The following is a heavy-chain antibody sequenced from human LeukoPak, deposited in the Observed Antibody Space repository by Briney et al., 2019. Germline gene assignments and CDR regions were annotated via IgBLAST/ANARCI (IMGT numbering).Heavy chain of an antibody. CDR1: GYTFTSYG. Sequence: ASVKVSCKASGYTFTSYGISWVRQAPGQGLEWMGWISAYNGNTNHAQKLQGRVTMTTDTSTSTAYMELRSLRSDDTAVYYCARDPDKDYYGSGSYYNGGWFDPWGQGTLVTVSS. J-gene: IGHJ5*02. D-gene: IGHD3-10*01. V-gene: IGHV1-18*04. CDR2: ISAYNGNT. CDR3: ARDPDKDYYGSGSYYNGGWFDP.